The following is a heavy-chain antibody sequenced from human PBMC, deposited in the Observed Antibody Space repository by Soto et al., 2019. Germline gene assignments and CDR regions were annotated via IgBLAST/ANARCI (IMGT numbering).Heavy chain of an antibody. Sequence: SVKVSCKASGYTFTGYYMHWVRQAPGQGLEWMGWINPNSGGTNYAQKFQGRVTMTRDTSISTAYMELSRLRSDDTAVYYCARDLYYYGSGSYTGTYGMDVWGQGTTVTVSS. D-gene: IGHD3-10*01. CDR2: INPNSGGT. CDR1: GYTFTGYY. V-gene: IGHV1-2*02. J-gene: IGHJ6*02. CDR3: ARDLYYYGSGSYTGTYGMDV.